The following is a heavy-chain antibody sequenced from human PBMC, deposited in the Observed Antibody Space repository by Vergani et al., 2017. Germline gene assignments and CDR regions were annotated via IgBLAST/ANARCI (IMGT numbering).Heavy chain of an antibody. CDR2: IYHSGST. D-gene: IGHD6-6*01. CDR3: ARIEYSSSSVASYYYYYYMDV. CDR1: GYSISSGYY. V-gene: IGHV4-38-2*01. Sequence: QVQLQESGPGLVKPSETLSLTCAVSGYSISSGYYWGWIRQPPGKGLEWIGSIYHSGSTYYNPSLKSRVTISVDTSKNQFSLKLSSVTAADTAVYYCARIEYSSSSVASYYYYYYMDVWGKGTTVTVSS. J-gene: IGHJ6*03.